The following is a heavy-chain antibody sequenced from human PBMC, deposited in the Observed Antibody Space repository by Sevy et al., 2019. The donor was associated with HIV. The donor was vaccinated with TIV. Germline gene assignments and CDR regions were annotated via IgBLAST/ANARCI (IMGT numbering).Heavy chain of an antibody. CDR3: AKEWTLLSDWYGEFDF. V-gene: IGHV3-23*01. D-gene: IGHD6-19*01. Sequence: GGSLRLSCAASGFTFTNYGMHWVRQAPGKGLEWVSGISNSGANTYHADSVRGRFPVSRDNSKNTVYLQLNSLRAEDTAIYYCAKEWTLLSDWYGEFDFWGQGTLVTVSS. CDR2: ISNSGANT. J-gene: IGHJ4*02. CDR1: GFTFTNYG.